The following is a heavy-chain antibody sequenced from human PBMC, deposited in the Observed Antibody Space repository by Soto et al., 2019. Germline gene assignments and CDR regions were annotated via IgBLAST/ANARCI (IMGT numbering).Heavy chain of an antibody. CDR3: ARHRGLVTPDFDY. D-gene: IGHD3-9*01. J-gene: IGHJ4*02. V-gene: IGHV4-59*08. CDR1: GGSISSYY. CDR2: IYYSGST. Sequence: SETLSLTCTVSGGSISSYYWSWIRQPPGKGLEWIGYIYYSGSTNYNPSLKSQVTISVDTSKNQFSLKLSSVTAADTAVYYCARHRGLVTPDFDYWGQGTLVTVSS.